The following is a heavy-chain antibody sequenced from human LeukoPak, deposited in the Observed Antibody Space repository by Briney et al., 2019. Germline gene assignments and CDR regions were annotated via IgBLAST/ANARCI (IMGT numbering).Heavy chain of an antibody. CDR1: GFTVSGTH. Sequence: GGSLRLSCAASGFTVSGTHMSWVRQAPGKGLEWVSAMYTGGTTYYADSVAGRFTVSRDNSKNTLYLHMNSLRVEDTAVYYCAKDKATSGGGLASWGQGTLVSVSS. CDR2: MYTGGTT. J-gene: IGHJ4*02. V-gene: IGHV3-53*01. D-gene: IGHD3-16*01. CDR3: AKDKATSGGGLAS.